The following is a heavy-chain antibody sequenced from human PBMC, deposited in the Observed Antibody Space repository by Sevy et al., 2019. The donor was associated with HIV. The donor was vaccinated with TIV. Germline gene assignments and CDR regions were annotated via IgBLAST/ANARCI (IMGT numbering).Heavy chain of an antibody. CDR2: INAGNGNT. V-gene: IGHV1-3*01. J-gene: IGHJ4*02. CDR3: ATTKDYYESSGSPFDY. CDR1: GYTFTSYA. Sequence: ASVKVSCKASGYTFTSYAMHWVRQAPGQRLEWMGWINAGNGNTKYSQKFQGRDTITRDTSASTAYMELSSLRSEDTAVYYCATTKDYYESSGSPFDYWGQGTLVTVSS. D-gene: IGHD3-22*01.